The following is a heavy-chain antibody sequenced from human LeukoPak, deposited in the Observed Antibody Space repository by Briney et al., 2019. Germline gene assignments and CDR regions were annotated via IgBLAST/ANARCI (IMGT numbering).Heavy chain of an antibody. CDR3: ARHRRRWLQFDY. CDR1: GDSTSRSSYF. V-gene: IGHV4-39*01. D-gene: IGHD5-24*01. Sequence: SETLSLTCTVSGDSTSRSSYFWAWLRQPPGTGLEWIGEINHSGSTNYNPSLKSRVTISVNTSKNQFSLKLSSVTAADTAVYYCARHRRRWLQFDYWGQGTLVTVSS. J-gene: IGHJ4*02. CDR2: INHSGST.